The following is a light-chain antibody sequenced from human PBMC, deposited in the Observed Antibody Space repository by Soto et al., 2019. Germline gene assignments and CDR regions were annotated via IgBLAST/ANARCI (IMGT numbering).Light chain of an antibody. CDR2: DVS. V-gene: IGLV2-14*03. CDR3: SSYTTTSTLYV. CDR1: SSDVGAYNY. Sequence: QSALTQPASVSGSPGQSITISCSGTSSDVGAYNYVSWYQQHPGKAPKLMISDVSNRPSGVSHRFSGSKSGNTASLTISGLQADDEADYYCSSYTTTSTLYVFGPGTKLTVL. J-gene: IGLJ1*01.